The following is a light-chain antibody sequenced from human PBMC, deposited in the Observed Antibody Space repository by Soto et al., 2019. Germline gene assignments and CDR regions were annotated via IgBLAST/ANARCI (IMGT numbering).Light chain of an antibody. CDR1: QSVSSSS. V-gene: IGKV3D-20*02. CDR2: EAS. CDR3: QQYRT. J-gene: IGKJ1*01. Sequence: EIVLTQSPATLSLSPGERANLSCRASQSVSSSSLAWYQQNPGQAPRLLIYEASSRATGIPDRFSGSGSGTDFTLAISRLEPEDFAVYYCQQYRTYGQGTKV.